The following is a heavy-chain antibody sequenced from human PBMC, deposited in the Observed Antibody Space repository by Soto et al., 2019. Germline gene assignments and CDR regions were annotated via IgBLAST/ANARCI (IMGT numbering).Heavy chain of an antibody. V-gene: IGHV3-23*01. Sequence: EVQLLESGGGVVQPGGSLRLSCAGSGFPFSSYAVSWVRQTPGKGLEWFSSISGGGDREYQADSVKGRFSISRDNHKNSLYLHMNSLRPEVTAVYYCAKGIHYDFWSGHYYYDIDVWGKGTTVIVSS. CDR1: GFPFSSYA. CDR2: ISGGGDRE. D-gene: IGHD3-3*01. J-gene: IGHJ6*03. CDR3: AKGIHYDFWSGHYYYDIDV.